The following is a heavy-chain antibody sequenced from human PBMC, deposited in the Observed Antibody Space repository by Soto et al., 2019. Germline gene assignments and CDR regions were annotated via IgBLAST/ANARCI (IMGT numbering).Heavy chain of an antibody. CDR1: GFTFSSYG. J-gene: IGHJ3*02. V-gene: IGHV3-30*18. Sequence: GGSLRLSCAASGFTFSSYGMHWVRQAPGKGLEWVAVISYDGSNKYYADSVKGRFTISRDNSKNTLYLQMNSLRAEDTAVYYCAKDLHGYKLGGFDAFDIWGQGTMVTVSS. CDR2: ISYDGSNK. CDR3: AKDLHGYKLGGFDAFDI. D-gene: IGHD5-12*01.